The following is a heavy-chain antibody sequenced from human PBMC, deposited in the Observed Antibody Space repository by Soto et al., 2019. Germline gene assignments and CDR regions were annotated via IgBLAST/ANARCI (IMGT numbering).Heavy chain of an antibody. CDR3: ARDPGDLVVVPAASDY. Sequence: XSVKVSCKGSGYTFTNYDINWVRQDPGHGLEWMGWISPYNGNTKSAQRFQGRVTMTTDPSTSTAYMELRSLRSDDTAIYYCARDPGDLVVVPAASDYWGQGSLVTVSS. V-gene: IGHV1-18*01. J-gene: IGHJ4*02. D-gene: IGHD2-2*01. CDR2: ISPYNGNT. CDR1: GYTFTNYD.